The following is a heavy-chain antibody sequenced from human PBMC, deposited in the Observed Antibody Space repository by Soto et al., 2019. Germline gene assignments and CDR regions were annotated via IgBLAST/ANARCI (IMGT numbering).Heavy chain of an antibody. Sequence: GASVKVSCKASGGTFSSYAISWVRQAPGQGLEWMGWIIPNSGTTNYAQKFQGRVTMTADTSISTAYMELSRLRSDDTAVYYCARDYYGSGSYYYYYGMDVWGQGTTVTVSS. J-gene: IGHJ6*02. V-gene: IGHV1-69*06. CDR3: ARDYYGSGSYYYYYGMDV. CDR2: IIPNSGTT. D-gene: IGHD3-10*01. CDR1: GGTFSSYA.